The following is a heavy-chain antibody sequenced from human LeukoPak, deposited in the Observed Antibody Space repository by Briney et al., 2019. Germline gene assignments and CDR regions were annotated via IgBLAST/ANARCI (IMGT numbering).Heavy chain of an antibody. CDR2: ISAYNGNT. J-gene: IGHJ6*02. CDR3: ARPYCSGGSCYSPYYYGMDV. V-gene: IGHV1-18*01. D-gene: IGHD2-15*01. CDR1: GYTFTSYG. Sequence: GASVTVSFTSSGYTFTSYGISWVRQAPGQGLEWMGCISAYNGNTNYAQKLQGRVTMTTDTSTSTAYMELRSLRSDDTAVYYCARPYCSGGSCYSPYYYGMDVWGQETTVTVSS.